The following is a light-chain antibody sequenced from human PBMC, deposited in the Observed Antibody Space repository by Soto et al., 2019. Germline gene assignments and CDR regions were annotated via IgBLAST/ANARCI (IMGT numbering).Light chain of an antibody. V-gene: IGKV1-39*01. CDR3: QQSYSTMWT. CDR2: AAS. CDR1: QSISSY. J-gene: IGKJ1*01. Sequence: DIQMTQSPSSLSASVGDRVTITCRASQSISSYLNWYQQKPGKAPKLLIYAASSLQSGVPSRFSGSGSGTDFTLNISSMQHEDFVNYYCQQSYSTMWTFGKGTKGDIK.